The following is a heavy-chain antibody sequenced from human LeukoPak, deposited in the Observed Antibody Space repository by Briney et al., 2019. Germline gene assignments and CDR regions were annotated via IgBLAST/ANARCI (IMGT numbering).Heavy chain of an antibody. CDR1: GLTFSSYA. V-gene: IGHV3-23*01. J-gene: IGHJ4*02. D-gene: IGHD2-8*01. Sequence: GGSLRLSCAASGLTFSSYAMSWVRQAPGKGLEWVSAITDSGGNTYYAAPVKGRFTISRDNSKNTLYLQMNSLRAEDTAVYYCARAGHCTNGICYTADFDYWGQGTLVTVSS. CDR3: ARAGHCTNGICYTADFDY. CDR2: ITDSGGNT.